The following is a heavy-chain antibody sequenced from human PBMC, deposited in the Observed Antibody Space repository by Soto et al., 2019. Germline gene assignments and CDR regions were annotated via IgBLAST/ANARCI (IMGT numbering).Heavy chain of an antibody. CDR2: INAGNGNT. V-gene: IGHV1-3*01. CDR1: GYTYTSYA. J-gene: IGHJ4*02. Sequence: SVKVTCKDSGYTYTSYASHWVRQAPGQRLEWMGWINAGNGNTKYSQKFQGRVTITRDTSASTAYMELSSLRSEDTAVYYCARRYGITGTIDYWGQGTLVTVSS. CDR3: ARRYGITGTIDY. D-gene: IGHD1-7*01.